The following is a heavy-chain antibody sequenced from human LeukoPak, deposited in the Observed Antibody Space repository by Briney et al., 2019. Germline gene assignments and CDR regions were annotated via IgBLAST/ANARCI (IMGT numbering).Heavy chain of an antibody. CDR1: GFTYSNYW. CDR2: INPDGTTT. CDR3: ARAGRRDGYNTGDY. D-gene: IGHD5-24*01. Sequence: PGGSLRLSCVGSGFTYSNYWMHWVRQAPGKGPVWVSRINPDGTTTDYADSVKGRFTISRDNAKNLPYLQMNGLRADDTAVYYCARAGRRDGYNTGDYWGQGTLVTVSS. V-gene: IGHV3-74*01. J-gene: IGHJ4*02.